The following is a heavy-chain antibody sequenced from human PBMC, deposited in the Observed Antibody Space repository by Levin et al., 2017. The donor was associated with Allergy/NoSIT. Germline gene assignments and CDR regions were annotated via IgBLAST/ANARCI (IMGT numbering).Heavy chain of an antibody. Sequence: ASVKVSCKASGYTFTSYGISWVRQAPGQGLEWMGWISAYNGNTNYAQKLQGRVTMTTDTSTSTAYMELRSLRSDDTAVYYCASPLFDSSGYYYYGMDVWGQGTTVTVSS. V-gene: IGHV1-18*01. CDR1: GYTFTSYG. CDR3: ASPLFDSSGYYYYGMDV. D-gene: IGHD3-22*01. CDR2: ISAYNGNT. J-gene: IGHJ6*02.